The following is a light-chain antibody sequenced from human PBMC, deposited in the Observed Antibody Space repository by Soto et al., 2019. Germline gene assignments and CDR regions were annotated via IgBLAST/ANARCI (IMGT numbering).Light chain of an antibody. Sequence: EIVMTQSPANLSVSPGETATLSCRASQSVGRAVAWYQQKHGQAPRLLIVGASIRATGVPARLSGGGSGTEFTLTISSLQSEDFAVYYWQQYKNWRPLTFGGGT. J-gene: IGKJ4*01. CDR3: QQYKNWRPLT. CDR1: QSVGRA. V-gene: IGKV3-15*01. CDR2: GAS.